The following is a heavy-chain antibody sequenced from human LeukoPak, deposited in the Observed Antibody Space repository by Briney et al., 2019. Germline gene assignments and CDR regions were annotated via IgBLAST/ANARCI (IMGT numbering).Heavy chain of an antibody. CDR1: GFTFSSYA. CDR2: ISYDGSNK. D-gene: IGHD3-3*01. J-gene: IGHJ6*03. V-gene: IGHV3-30-3*01. Sequence: GGSLRLSCAASGFTFSSYAMHWVRQAPGKGLEWVAVISYDGSNKYYADSVKGRFTISRDNSKNTLYLQMNSLRAEDTAVYYCARGDFWSGYSLGYYMDVWGKGTTVTVSS. CDR3: ARGDFWSGYSLGYYMDV.